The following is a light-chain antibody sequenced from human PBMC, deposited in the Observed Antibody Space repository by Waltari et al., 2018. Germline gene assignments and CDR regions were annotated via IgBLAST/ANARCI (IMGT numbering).Light chain of an antibody. CDR1: QSVSSNY. V-gene: IGKV3-20*01. Sequence: EIVLTQSPGTLSLSPGERATLSCRASQSVSSNYLAWYQQKPGQAPRLLINGASTRATGIPDRFSGSGSVTDFTLTISRLEPEDFVVYYCQQYGSSPVTFGQGTRVEI. J-gene: IGKJ5*01. CDR2: GAS. CDR3: QQYGSSPVT.